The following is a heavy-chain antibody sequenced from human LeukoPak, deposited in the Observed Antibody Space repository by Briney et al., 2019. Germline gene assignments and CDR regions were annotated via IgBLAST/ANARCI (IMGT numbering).Heavy chain of an antibody. D-gene: IGHD3-3*01. V-gene: IGHV4-59*01. Sequence: SETLSLTCNVSGDSISSFYRSWIRQPPGKGLEWIGYIYHSGSTNYNPSLKSRVTISIDTSKNQFSLRLRSVTAADTAVYYCARDRSGATDYWGQGTLVTVSS. J-gene: IGHJ4*02. CDR1: GDSISSFY. CDR2: IYHSGST. CDR3: ARDRSGATDY.